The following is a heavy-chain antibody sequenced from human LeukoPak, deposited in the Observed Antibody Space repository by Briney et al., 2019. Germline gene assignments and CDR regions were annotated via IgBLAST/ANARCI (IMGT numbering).Heavy chain of an antibody. CDR1: GYTFTGYY. CDR3: ARTLNRPNYYGSGSYNY. V-gene: IGHV1-2*02. Sequence: ASVKVSCKASGYTFTGYYMHWVRQAPGQGLEWMGWINPNSGGTNYAQKFQGRVTMTRDTSISTAYMELSRLRSDDTAVYYCARTLNRPNYYGSGSYNYWGQGTLVTVSS. D-gene: IGHD3-10*01. J-gene: IGHJ4*02. CDR2: INPNSGGT.